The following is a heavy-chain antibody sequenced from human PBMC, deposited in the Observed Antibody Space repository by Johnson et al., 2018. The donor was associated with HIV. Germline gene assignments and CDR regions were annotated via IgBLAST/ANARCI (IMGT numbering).Heavy chain of an antibody. Sequence: RQAPGKGLEWVSYISSSGSTIYYADSVKGRFTISRDNAKNSLYLQMNSLRAEDTAVYYCARVPQTTSPLFAFDIWGQGTMVTVSS. V-gene: IGHV3-11*01. CDR3: ARVPQTTSPLFAFDI. CDR2: ISSSGSTI. J-gene: IGHJ3*02. D-gene: IGHD1-14*01.